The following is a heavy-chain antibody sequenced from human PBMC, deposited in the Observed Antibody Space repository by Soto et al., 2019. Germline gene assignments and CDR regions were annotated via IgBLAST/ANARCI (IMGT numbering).Heavy chain of an antibody. J-gene: IGHJ6*02. CDR3: ARDCEVPAAFYYYYGMDV. CDR2: IWYDGSNK. D-gene: IGHD2-2*01. V-gene: IGHV3-33*01. CDR1: GYTFSSYG. Sequence: PGGSLRLSCGTSGYTFSSYGMHWVRQAPGKGLEWVAVIWYDGSNKYYADSVKGRFTISRDNSKNTLYLQMNSLRAEDTAVYYCARDCEVPAAFYYYYGMDVWGQGTTVTVSS.